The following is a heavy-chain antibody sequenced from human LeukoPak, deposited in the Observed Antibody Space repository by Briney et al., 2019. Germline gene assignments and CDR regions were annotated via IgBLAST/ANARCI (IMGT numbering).Heavy chain of an antibody. J-gene: IGHJ5*02. D-gene: IGHD1-1*01. CDR3: AKQVHPGDNWFDP. CDR2: IKQDGSEK. CDR1: GFTFSSYW. Sequence: GGSLRLSCAASGFTFSSYWMSWVRQAPGKGLEWVANIKQDGSEKYYVDSVKGRFTISRDNAKNSPYLQMNSLRAEDTAVYYCAKQVHPGDNWFDPWGQGTLVTVSS. V-gene: IGHV3-7*01.